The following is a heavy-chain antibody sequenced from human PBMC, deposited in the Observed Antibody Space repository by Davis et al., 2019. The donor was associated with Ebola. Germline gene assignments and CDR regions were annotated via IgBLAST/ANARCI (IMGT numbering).Heavy chain of an antibody. Sequence: ASVKVSCKASGYTFTSYGISWVRQAPGQGLEWMGWISAYNGNTNYAQKFQGWVTMTRDTSISTAYMELSRLRSDDTAVYYCAIGYCSGGSSCGMDVWGQGTTVTVSS. CDR3: AIGYCSGGSSCGMDV. D-gene: IGHD2-15*01. CDR2: ISAYNGNT. CDR1: GYTFTSYG. J-gene: IGHJ6*02. V-gene: IGHV1-18*01.